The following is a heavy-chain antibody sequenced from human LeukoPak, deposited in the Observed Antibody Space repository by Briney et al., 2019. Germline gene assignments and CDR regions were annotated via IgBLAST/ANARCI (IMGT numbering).Heavy chain of an antibody. Sequence: ASVKVSCKASGYTFTSYAMHWVRQAPGQRLEWMGWINVGNGNTKYSQNFQGRITISRDTSATTGYMDLSSLRSEDTAVYYCARRLGRSFDYRGQGTLVTVSS. D-gene: IGHD2-21*01. CDR1: GYTFTSYA. J-gene: IGHJ4*02. V-gene: IGHV1-3*01. CDR2: INVGNGNT. CDR3: ARRLGRSFDY.